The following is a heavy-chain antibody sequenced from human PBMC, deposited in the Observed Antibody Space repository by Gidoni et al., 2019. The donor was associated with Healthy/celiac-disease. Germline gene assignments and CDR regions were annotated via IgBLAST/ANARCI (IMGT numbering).Heavy chain of an antibody. CDR1: GFTVSSYA. J-gene: IGHJ4*02. D-gene: IGHD3-22*01. Sequence: EVQLLESGGGLVQPGGSLRLYCAAAGFTVSSYAMRWDRQAPGKGLEWVSAISGSGGSTYYADSVKCRFTISRDNSKNTLYLQMNSLRAEDTAVYYCAKDYLDKGKFHYYDSSGYVGSWGQGTLVTVSS. CDR3: AKDYLDKGKFHYYDSSGYVGS. CDR2: ISGSGGST. V-gene: IGHV3-23*01.